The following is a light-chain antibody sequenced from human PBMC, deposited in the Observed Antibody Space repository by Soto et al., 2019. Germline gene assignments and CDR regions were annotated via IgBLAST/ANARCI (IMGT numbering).Light chain of an antibody. V-gene: IGKV1-5*01. CDR3: QQYNSYWGT. CDR2: DAS. J-gene: IGKJ1*01. Sequence: DIQMTQSPSTLPASVGDRVTITCRASQSISNWLAWYQQKQGKAPKLPIYDASSLESGVPSRFSGSGSGTEFTLTISSLQPDDFATYYCQQYNSYWGTFGQGTKVDI. CDR1: QSISNW.